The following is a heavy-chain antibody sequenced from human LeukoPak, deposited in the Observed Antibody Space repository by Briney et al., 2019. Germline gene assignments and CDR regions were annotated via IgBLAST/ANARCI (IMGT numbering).Heavy chain of an antibody. CDR2: IYHSGST. J-gene: IGHJ5*02. CDR1: GGSINSYY. V-gene: IGHV4-59*08. Sequence: PSETLSLTCTVSGGSINSYYWSWIRQPPGKGLEWIGYIYHSGSTNYRPSLKSRVTTSVDTSKNQFSLKLSSVTAADTAVYYCARQEGVAAAANWFGPWGQGTLVTVSS. D-gene: IGHD6-25*01. CDR3: ARQEGVAAAANWFGP.